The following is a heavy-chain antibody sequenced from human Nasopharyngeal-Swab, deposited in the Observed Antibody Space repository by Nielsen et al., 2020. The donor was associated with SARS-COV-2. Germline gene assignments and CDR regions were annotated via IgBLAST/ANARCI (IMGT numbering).Heavy chain of an antibody. CDR1: GLTFSSYG. CDR3: AKDRYYDFWSGYYTKDY. V-gene: IGHV3-30*18. J-gene: IGHJ4*02. CDR2: ISYDGSNK. Sequence: GGSLRLSWAAAGLTFSSYGMHWVRQAPGKWLEWVAVISYDGSNKYYAHSVKGRFTISRDNSKNTLYLQMNSLRAEDTAVYYCAKDRYYDFWSGYYTKDYWGQGTLVTVSS. D-gene: IGHD3-3*01.